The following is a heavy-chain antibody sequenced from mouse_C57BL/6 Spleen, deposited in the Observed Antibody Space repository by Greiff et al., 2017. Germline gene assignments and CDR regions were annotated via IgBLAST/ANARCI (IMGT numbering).Heavy chain of an antibody. CDR1: GFNIKDYY. CDR3: TTALGVFAY. J-gene: IGHJ3*01. CDR2: IDPEDGDT. V-gene: IGHV14-1*01. Sequence: EVKLMESGAELVRSGASVMLSCTASGFNIKDYYMHWVKQRPEQGLEWIGRIDPEDGDTECAPKFQGKATMTADTSSNTAYPQPSSLTSEDTAVYYSTTALGVFAYWRQGTLVTVSA.